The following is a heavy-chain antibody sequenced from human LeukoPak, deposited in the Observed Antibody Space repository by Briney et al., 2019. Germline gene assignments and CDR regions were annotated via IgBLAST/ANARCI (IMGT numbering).Heavy chain of an antibody. Sequence: GGYLRLSCAASGFTFSNYAMFWLRQAPGKGLKDVSAISDTGGSTYYANSVKGRFTISRDRSKNTMYLQMGSLKAEDMAVYYCARGYNYAFDYWGQGTLVTVSS. V-gene: IGHV3-64*01. CDR3: ARGYNYAFDY. CDR2: ISDTGGST. D-gene: IGHD5-18*01. J-gene: IGHJ4*02. CDR1: GFTFSNYA.